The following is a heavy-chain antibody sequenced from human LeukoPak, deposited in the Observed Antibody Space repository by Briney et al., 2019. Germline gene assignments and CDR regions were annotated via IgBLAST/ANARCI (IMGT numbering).Heavy chain of an antibody. Sequence: GGSLRLSCAASGFTFSILDMSWVRQAPGKGLEWVSAISGNGGRTYYADSVKGRFTISRDNSKNTLYLQMNSLRAEDTAVYYCAKDRSDNKTWYAGSHWGQGTLVTVSS. D-gene: IGHD2-8*01. CDR1: GFTFSILD. CDR2: ISGNGGRT. J-gene: IGHJ4*02. CDR3: AKDRSDNKTWYAGSH. V-gene: IGHV3-23*01.